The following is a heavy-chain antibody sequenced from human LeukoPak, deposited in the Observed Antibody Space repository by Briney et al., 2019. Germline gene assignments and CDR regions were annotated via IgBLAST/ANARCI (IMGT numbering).Heavy chain of an antibody. CDR2: IYSGGST. D-gene: IGHD5-24*01. CDR1: GGSIISRSYY. J-gene: IGHJ4*02. Sequence: SQTLSLTCTVSGGSIISRSYYWTWIRQPAGKGLEWIGRIYSGGSTNYNPSLESRVTISLDTSKNQFSLRLSSVTAADTAVYYCAREPRDGYNSLDYWGPGTLVTVSS. CDR3: AREPRDGYNSLDY. V-gene: IGHV4-61*02.